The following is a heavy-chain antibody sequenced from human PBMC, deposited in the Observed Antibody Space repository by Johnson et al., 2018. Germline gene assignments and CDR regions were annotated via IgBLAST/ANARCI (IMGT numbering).Heavy chain of an antibody. CDR1: GFTVSSNY. D-gene: IGHD2-2*02. CDR2: IYIGGST. Sequence: VQLVESGGGLVQXGGSLRLXCAASGFTVSSNYMSWVRQAPGQGLEWVSFIYIGGSTYYADSVKGRFTISRDNSKNTLYLQMNSLRPEDTAVYYCARNTPNYMDVWGKGTTVTVSS. CDR3: ARNTPNYMDV. V-gene: IGHV3-66*02. J-gene: IGHJ6*03.